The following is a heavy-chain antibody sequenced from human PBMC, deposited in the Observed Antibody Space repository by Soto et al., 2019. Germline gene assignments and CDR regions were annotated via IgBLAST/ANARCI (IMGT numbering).Heavy chain of an antibody. CDR1: GYTFTSYA. V-gene: IGHV1-3*01. CDR2: INAGNGNT. CDR3: AWTSGGNSEDWFDP. D-gene: IGHD2-21*02. J-gene: IGHJ5*02. Sequence: ASVKVSCKASGYTFTSYAMHWVRQAPGQRLEWMGWINAGNGNTKYSQKFQGRVTITADESTSTAYMELSSLRSEDTAVYYCAWTSGGNSEDWFDPWGQGTLVTVSS.